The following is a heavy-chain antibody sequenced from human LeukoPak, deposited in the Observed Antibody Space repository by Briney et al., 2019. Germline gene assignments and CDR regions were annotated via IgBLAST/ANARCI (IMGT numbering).Heavy chain of an antibody. CDR3: ARDVYDILTGYSYYFDY. D-gene: IGHD3-9*01. CDR1: GFTFSSYA. V-gene: IGHV3-30-3*01. J-gene: IGHJ4*02. CDR2: ISYDGSNK. Sequence: GGSLRLSCAASGFTFSSYAMHWVRQAPGKGLEWVAVISYDGSNKYYAGSVKGRFTISRDNSKNTLYLQMNSLRAEDTAVYYCARDVYDILTGYSYYFDYWGQGTLVTVSS.